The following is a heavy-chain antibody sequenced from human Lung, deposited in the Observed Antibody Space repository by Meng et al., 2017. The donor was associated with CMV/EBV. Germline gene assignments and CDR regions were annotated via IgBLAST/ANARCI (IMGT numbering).Heavy chain of an antibody. V-gene: IGHV3-48*04. D-gene: IGHD2-2*01. CDR3: ARVSGYCSTTSCKWVGGEGYYDYVMDV. J-gene: IGHJ6*02. CDR2: ISSSSGTI. Sequence: GXXRLARLPVAFIFRTFSMNCVRQATGKGMEWVSHISSSSGTIYYADSVKDRFTVSRENAKNSLYLQMNRLIAEDTAVYYCARVSGYCSTTSCKWVGGEGYYDYVMDVXGQGXTVTVSS. CDR1: AFIFRTFS.